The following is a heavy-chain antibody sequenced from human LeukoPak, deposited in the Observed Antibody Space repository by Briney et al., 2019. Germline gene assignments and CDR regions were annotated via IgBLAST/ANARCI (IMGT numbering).Heavy chain of an antibody. J-gene: IGHJ4*02. CDR2: FYYSGST. CDR3: ARLRGSLPPYFDY. Sequence: ETLSLTCSVSGGSISSCYGSWLRQPRGKVVEWIGYFYYSGSTNYSPSLKSRVTISVDTSKNQFSLKLGYATAADPAVYYCARLRGSLPPYFDYWGQGTLVTLPS. V-gene: IGHV4-59*13. CDR1: GGSISSCY. D-gene: IGHD3-10*01.